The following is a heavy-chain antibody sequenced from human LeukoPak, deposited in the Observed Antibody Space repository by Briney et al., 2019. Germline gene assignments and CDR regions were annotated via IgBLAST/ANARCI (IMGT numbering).Heavy chain of an antibody. CDR3: AKPHLRNMGYCSSTSCYTQDY. CDR2: ISGSGGST. Sequence: TGGSLRLSCAASGFTFSSYAMSWVRQAPGKGLEWVSAISGSGGSTYYADSVKGRFTISRDNSKNTLYLQMNSLRAEDTAVYYCAKPHLRNMGYCSSTSCYTQDYWGQGTLVTVSS. CDR1: GFTFSSYA. V-gene: IGHV3-23*01. D-gene: IGHD2-2*02. J-gene: IGHJ4*02.